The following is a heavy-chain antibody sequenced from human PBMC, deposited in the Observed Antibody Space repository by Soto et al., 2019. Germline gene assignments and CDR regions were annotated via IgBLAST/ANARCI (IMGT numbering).Heavy chain of an antibody. J-gene: IGHJ6*02. CDR1: GGSISSGGYY. CDR2: IYYSGST. Sequence: QVQLQESGPGLVKPSQTLSLTCTVSGGSISSGGYYWSWIRQHPGKGLEWIGYIYYSGSTYYNPSLKTRVTISVDTSKNPLPLKLSSVTAADTAVYYCARVCGGDCHYGMDVWGQGTTVTVSS. D-gene: IGHD2-21*02. V-gene: IGHV4-31*03. CDR3: ARVCGGDCHYGMDV.